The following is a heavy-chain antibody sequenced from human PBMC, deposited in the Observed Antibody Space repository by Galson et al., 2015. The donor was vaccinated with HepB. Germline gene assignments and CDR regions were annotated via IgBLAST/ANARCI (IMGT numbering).Heavy chain of an antibody. J-gene: IGHJ4*02. D-gene: IGHD4-17*01. CDR3: AKAGQDYGDYVFDY. Sequence: SLRLSCAASGSTFSSCGMHWVRQAPGKGLEWVAVISYDGSNKYYADSVKGRFTISRDNSKNTLYLQMNSLRAEDTAVYYCAKAGQDYGDYVFDYWGQGTLVTVSS. CDR2: ISYDGSNK. CDR1: GSTFSSCG. V-gene: IGHV3-30*18.